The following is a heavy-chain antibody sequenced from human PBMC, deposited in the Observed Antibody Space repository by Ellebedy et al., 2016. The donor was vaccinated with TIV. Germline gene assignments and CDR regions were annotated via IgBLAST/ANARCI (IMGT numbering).Heavy chain of an antibody. CDR1: GGPFSSYA. CDR3: ARSHFVGSYGMDV. J-gene: IGHJ6*02. CDR2: IIPIVGIA. Sequence: AASVKVSCKASGGPFSSYAISWVRQAPGQGLEWRGRIIPIVGIANYAQNFQGRVTITADKSTSTAYMELSSLRSEDTAVYYCARSHFVGSYGMDVWGQGTTVTVSS. V-gene: IGHV1-69*04. D-gene: IGHD2-21*01.